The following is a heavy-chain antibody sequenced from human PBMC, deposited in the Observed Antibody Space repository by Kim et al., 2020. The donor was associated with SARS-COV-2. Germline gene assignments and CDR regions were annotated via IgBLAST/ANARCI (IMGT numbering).Heavy chain of an antibody. CDR2: ISSSSSYI. CDR1: GFTFSSYS. Sequence: GGSLRLSCAASGFTFSSYSMNWVRQVPGKGLEWVSSISSSSSYIYYADSVKGRFTIPRDNAKNSLCLQMNSLRAEDTAVYYCARDRVAVAGTGDDAFDICGQGTMVTVSS. V-gene: IGHV3-21*01. J-gene: IGHJ3*02. CDR3: ARDRVAVAGTGDDAFDI. D-gene: IGHD6-19*01.